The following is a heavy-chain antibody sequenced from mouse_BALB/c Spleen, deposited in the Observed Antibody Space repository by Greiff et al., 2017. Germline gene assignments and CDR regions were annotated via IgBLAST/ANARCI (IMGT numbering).Heavy chain of an antibody. D-gene: IGHD1-3*01. J-gene: IGHJ2*01. CDR3: VNYSFDY. Sequence: QVQLKESGAELAKPGASVKMSCKASGYTFTSYWMHWVKQRPGQGLEWIGYINPSTGYTEYNQKFKDKATLTADKSSSTAYMQLSSLTSEDSAVYFCVNYSFDYWGQGTTLTVSP. V-gene: IGHV1-7*01. CDR2: INPSTGYT. CDR1: GYTFTSYW.